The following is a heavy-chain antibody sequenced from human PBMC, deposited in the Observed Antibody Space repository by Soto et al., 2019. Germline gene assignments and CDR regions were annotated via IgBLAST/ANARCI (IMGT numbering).Heavy chain of an antibody. V-gene: IGHV1-69*01. CDR3: ARSQFYYDSSGYYYDY. CDR2: IIPIFGTA. CDR1: GGTFSSYA. Sequence: QVQLVQSGAEVKKPGSSVKVSCKASGGTFSSYAISWVRQAPGQGLEWMGGIIPIFGTANYAQKFQGRVTITADESTSTAYMELSSLRSEDTTVYYCARSQFYYDSSGYYYDYWGQGTLVTVSS. J-gene: IGHJ4*02. D-gene: IGHD3-22*01.